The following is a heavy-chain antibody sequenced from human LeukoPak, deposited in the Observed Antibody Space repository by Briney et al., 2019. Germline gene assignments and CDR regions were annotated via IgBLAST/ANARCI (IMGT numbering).Heavy chain of an antibody. V-gene: IGHV3-48*03. CDR2: ISSSGNTI. CDR3: ARLTARWAFDI. D-gene: IGHD1-20*01. Sequence: GGSLRLSCAASGFTFSSYEMNWVRQAPGKGVEWVSYISSSGNTIYYADSVKGRFTISRDNAKNSLYLQMISLRAEDTAVYYCARLTARWAFDIWGQGTMVTVSS. CDR1: GFTFSSYE. J-gene: IGHJ3*02.